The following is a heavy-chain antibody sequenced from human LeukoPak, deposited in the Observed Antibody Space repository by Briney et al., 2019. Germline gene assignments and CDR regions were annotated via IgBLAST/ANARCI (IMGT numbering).Heavy chain of an antibody. D-gene: IGHD3-16*02. CDR1: GYSFTSYW. V-gene: IGHV5-51*01. Sequence: GESLKISCKGFGYSFTSYWIGWVRQMPGKGLEWMGIIYPGDSDTRYSPSFQGQVTISADKSISTAYLQWSSLKASDTAMYYCARRHYDYVWGSYRYGVWWFDPWGQGTLVTVSS. J-gene: IGHJ5*02. CDR2: IYPGDSDT. CDR3: ARRHYDYVWGSYRYGVWWFDP.